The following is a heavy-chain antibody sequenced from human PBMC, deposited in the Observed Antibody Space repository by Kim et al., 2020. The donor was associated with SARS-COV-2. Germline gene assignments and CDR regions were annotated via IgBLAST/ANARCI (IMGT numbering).Heavy chain of an antibody. CDR1: GFTFSSYA. J-gene: IGHJ4*02. CDR3: AKDTYYYDSSGYGDY. Sequence: GGSLRLSCAASGFTFSSYAMSWVRQAPGKGLEWVSAISGSGGSTYYADSVKGRFTISRDNSKNTLYLQMNSLRAEDTAVYYCAKDTYYYDSSGYGDYWGQGTLVTVSS. V-gene: IGHV3-23*01. D-gene: IGHD3-22*01. CDR2: ISGSGGST.